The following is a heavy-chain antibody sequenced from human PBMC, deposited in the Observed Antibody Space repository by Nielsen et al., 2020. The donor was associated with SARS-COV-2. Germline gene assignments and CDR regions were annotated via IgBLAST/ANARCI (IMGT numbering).Heavy chain of an antibody. J-gene: IGHJ6*02. V-gene: IGHV3-53*01. CDR1: GFTVSSNY. D-gene: IGHD6-19*01. CDR2: IYSGGST. CDR3: ARGGGSGRYGFDYYYYGMDV. Sequence: GESLKISCAASGFTVSSNYMSWVRQAPGKGLEWVSVIYSGGSTYYADSVKGRFTISRDNSKNTLYLQMNSLRAEDTAVYYCARGGGSGRYGFDYYYYGMDVWGQGTTVTVSS.